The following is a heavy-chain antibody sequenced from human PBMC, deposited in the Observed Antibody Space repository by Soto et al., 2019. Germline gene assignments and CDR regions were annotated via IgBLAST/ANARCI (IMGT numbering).Heavy chain of an antibody. J-gene: IGHJ4*02. CDR1: GGSISSGGYY. V-gene: IGHV4-31*03. CDR3: ARAREHSSSPYFDY. CDR2: IYYSGST. Sequence: PSETLSLTCTVSGGSISSGGYYWSWIRQHPGKGLEWIGYIYYSGSTYYNPSLKSRVTISVDTSKNQFSLKLSSVTAADTAVYYCARAREHSSSPYFDYWGQGTLVTVSS. D-gene: IGHD6-6*01.